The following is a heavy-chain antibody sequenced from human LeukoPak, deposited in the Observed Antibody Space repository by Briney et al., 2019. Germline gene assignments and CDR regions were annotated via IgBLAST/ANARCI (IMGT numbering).Heavy chain of an antibody. CDR2: ISSSSSYI. D-gene: IGHD5-12*01. J-gene: IGHJ4*02. CDR3: AKDMSGYSGLDY. Sequence: GGSLRLSCAASGFTFSSYSMNWVRQAPGKGLEWVSSISSSSSYIYYADSVKGRFTISRDNSKNSLYLQMNSLRTEDTAWYYCAKDMSGYSGLDYWGQGTLVTVSS. CDR1: GFTFSSYS. V-gene: IGHV3-21*04.